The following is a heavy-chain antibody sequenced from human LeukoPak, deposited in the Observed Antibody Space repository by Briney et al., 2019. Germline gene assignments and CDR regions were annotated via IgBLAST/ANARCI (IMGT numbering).Heavy chain of an antibody. D-gene: IGHD3-9*01. CDR2: IIPIFGTA. CDR3: TSSLPHEYFDWLNVFDY. J-gene: IGHJ4*02. Sequence: GASVKVSCKASGGTFSSYAISWVRQAPGQGLEWMGGIIPIFGTANYAQKFQGRVTITADESTSTAYMELSSLRSEDTAVYYCTSSLPHEYFDWLNVFDYWGQGTPVTVSS. V-gene: IGHV1-69*01. CDR1: GGTFSSYA.